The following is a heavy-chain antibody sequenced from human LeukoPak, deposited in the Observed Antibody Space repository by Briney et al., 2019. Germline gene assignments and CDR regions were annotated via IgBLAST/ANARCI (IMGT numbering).Heavy chain of an antibody. J-gene: IGHJ4*02. D-gene: IGHD5-12*01. CDR1: GGPISSGGYY. CDR2: IYYSGST. CDR3: ARGGPYSGYDFVPAFDY. V-gene: IGHV4-31*03. Sequence: SETLSLTCTVSGGPISSGGYYWSWIRQHPGKGLEWNGYIYYSGSTYYNPSLKSRVTISVDTSKNQFSLKLSSVTAADTAVYYCARGGPYSGYDFVPAFDYWGQGTLVTVSS.